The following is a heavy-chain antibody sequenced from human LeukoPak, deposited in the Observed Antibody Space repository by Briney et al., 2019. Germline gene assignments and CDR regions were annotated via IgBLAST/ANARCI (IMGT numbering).Heavy chain of an antibody. V-gene: IGHV1-18*01. D-gene: IGHD2-8*01. Sequence: ASVKVSCKASGYTFTSYGISWVRQAPGQGLEWMGWISAYNGNTNYAQKLQGRVTMTTDTSTSTAYMEPRSLRSDDTAVYYCARYIVLMVYASEGFDYWGQGTLVTVSS. CDR1: GYTFTSYG. CDR2: ISAYNGNT. J-gene: IGHJ4*02. CDR3: ARYIVLMVYASEGFDY.